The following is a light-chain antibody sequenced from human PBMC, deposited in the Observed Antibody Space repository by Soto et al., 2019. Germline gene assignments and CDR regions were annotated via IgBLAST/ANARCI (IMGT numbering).Light chain of an antibody. V-gene: IGKV3-20*01. J-gene: IGKJ1*01. CDR2: GAS. CDR1: ESLTRGS. CDR3: QQYARSPWT. Sequence: IVLTQSPGTLSLSPGQRATLSCRASESLTRGSLAWYQQKPGQTPRLLIHGASSRATGIPDRFSGSGSGTDFTLTINRLEPEDFAVYWCQQYARSPWTFGQGTKVEIK.